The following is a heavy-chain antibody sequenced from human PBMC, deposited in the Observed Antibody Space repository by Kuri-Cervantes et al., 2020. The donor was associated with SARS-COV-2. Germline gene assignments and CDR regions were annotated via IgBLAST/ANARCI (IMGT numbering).Heavy chain of an antibody. Sequence: ASVKVSCKASGYTFTGYYMHWVRQAPGQGLEWMGWINPNSGGTNYAQKFQGRVTMTRDTSISTAYMELSRLRSDDTAVYYCASGGDCSSTSCYRAEVNWGQGTLVTVSS. CDR3: ASGGDCSSTSCYRAEVN. J-gene: IGHJ4*02. D-gene: IGHD2-2*02. CDR2: INPNSGGT. V-gene: IGHV1-2*02. CDR1: GYTFTGYY.